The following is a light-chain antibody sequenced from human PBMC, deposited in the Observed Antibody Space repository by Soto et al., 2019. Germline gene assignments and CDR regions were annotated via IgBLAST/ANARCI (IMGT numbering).Light chain of an antibody. Sequence: IQMTQSPSSLSASVGDSVTVTCRASQSINIYLNWYQQKPGKAPTLLIYGAARWQSGGAARCTGGGARTDFTLTISSLQPEDLATYDCQQSYRSPYTFGQGTKLEIK. CDR3: QQSYRSPYT. CDR2: GAA. CDR1: QSINIY. V-gene: IGKV1-39*01. J-gene: IGKJ2*01.